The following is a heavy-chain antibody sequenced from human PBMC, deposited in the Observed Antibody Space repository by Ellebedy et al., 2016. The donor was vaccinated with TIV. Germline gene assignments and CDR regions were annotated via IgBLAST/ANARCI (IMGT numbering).Heavy chain of an antibody. CDR2: INPKSGTT. CDR1: GYTFTAYY. D-gene: IGHD3-22*01. CDR3: ARGRSDYDTGGYYYGY. Sequence: AASVKVSCKASGYTFTAYYMHWVRQAPGQGPEWMGRINPKSGTTDYAQKFQGRVTLTRDTSITTVYMELSNLRLADTAVYYCARGRSDYDTGGYYYGYWGQGTLVTVSS. V-gene: IGHV1-2*06. J-gene: IGHJ4*02.